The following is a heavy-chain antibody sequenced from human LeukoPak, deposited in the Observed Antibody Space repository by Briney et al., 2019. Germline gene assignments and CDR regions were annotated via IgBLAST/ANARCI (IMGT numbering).Heavy chain of an antibody. V-gene: IGHV4-61*01. D-gene: IGHD5-18*01. CDR1: GASVSSASY. Sequence: PSETLSLTCTVSGASVSSASYWSWIRQPPGKGVEWIAHIYNGVNTNYNPSLKSRVTISVDTSKNQFSLELSPVTAADTAVYYCARGHPWIQLWTYYFDYWGQGTLVTVSS. CDR3: ARGHPWIQLWTYYFDY. CDR2: IYNGVNT. J-gene: IGHJ4*02.